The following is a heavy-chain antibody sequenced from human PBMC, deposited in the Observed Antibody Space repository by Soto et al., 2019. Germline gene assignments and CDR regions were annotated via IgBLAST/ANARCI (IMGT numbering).Heavy chain of an antibody. V-gene: IGHV1-18*01. Sequence: QVQLVQSGAEVKKPGASVKVSCKASGYTFTSYGISWVRQAPGQGLEWMGWISADNGNTKYAQKLQGRVTMTTDTATRAAYMELRRKRADDTAVYYCARDPPPIDVWGQGTTVTVSS. CDR1: GYTFTSYG. CDR3: ARDPPPIDV. J-gene: IGHJ6*02. CDR2: ISADNGNT.